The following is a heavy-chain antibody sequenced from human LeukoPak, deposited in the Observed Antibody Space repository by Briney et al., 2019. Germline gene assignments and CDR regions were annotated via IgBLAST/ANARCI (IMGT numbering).Heavy chain of an antibody. CDR3: ARDIAVAGSGAFDI. J-gene: IGHJ3*02. Sequence: SETLSLTCTVSSGSISTSNYYWGWVRQPPGKALEWIGSIYHSGSTYYNPSLKSRVTISVDTSKNQFSLKLSSVTAADTAVYYCARDIAVAGSGAFDIWGQGTMVTVSS. D-gene: IGHD6-19*01. CDR1: SGSISTSNYY. CDR2: IYHSGST. V-gene: IGHV4-39*07.